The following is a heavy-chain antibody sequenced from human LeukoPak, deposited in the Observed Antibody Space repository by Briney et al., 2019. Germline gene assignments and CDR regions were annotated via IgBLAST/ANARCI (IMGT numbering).Heavy chain of an antibody. CDR2: IIPIFGTA. CDR3: ARDSGAYCGGDCFDY. CDR1: GYTFTSYG. V-gene: IGHV1-69*13. D-gene: IGHD2-21*01. J-gene: IGHJ4*02. Sequence: SVKVSCKASGYTFTSYGISWVRQAPGQGLEWMGGIIPIFGTANYAQKFQGRVTITADESTSTAYMELSSLRSEDTAVYYCARDSGAYCGGDCFDYWGQGALVTVSS.